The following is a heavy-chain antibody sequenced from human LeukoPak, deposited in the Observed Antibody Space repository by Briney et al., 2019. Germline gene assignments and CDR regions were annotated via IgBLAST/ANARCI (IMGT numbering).Heavy chain of an antibody. V-gene: IGHV1-2*02. J-gene: IGHJ4*02. D-gene: IGHD3-3*01. CDR3: ARGLTILDSWVPSDY. Sequence: ASVKVSCKASGYTFTGYYVHWVRQAPGQGLEWMGWINPNSGGTNYAQKFQGRVTMTRDTSISTAYMELSRLRSDDTAVYYCARGLTILDSWVPSDYWGQGTLVTVSS. CDR1: GYTFTGYY. CDR2: INPNSGGT.